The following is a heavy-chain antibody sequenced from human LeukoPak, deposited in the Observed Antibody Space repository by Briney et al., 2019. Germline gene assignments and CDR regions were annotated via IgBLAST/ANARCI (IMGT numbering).Heavy chain of an antibody. D-gene: IGHD5-24*01. CDR3: ARHESNGYIVSAFDY. CDR1: GYSFTDYW. CDR2: IYPGDSDT. J-gene: IGHJ4*02. Sequence: GESLKISCKGSGYSFTDYWIAWVRQMPGKGLEWLGIIYPGDSDTRYSPSFQGHVTISADKSISTAYLHWSSLKASDTAMYYCARHESNGYIVSAFDYWGQGTLVTVSS. V-gene: IGHV5-51*01.